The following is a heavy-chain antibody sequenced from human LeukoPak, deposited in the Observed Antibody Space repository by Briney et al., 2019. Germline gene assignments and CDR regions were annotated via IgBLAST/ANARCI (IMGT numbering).Heavy chain of an antibody. V-gene: IGHV4-59*01. J-gene: IGHJ4*02. CDR1: GGPISSYY. D-gene: IGHD3-10*01. Sequence: SETLSLTCTVSGGPISSYYWGWIRQPPGKGLEWIGYIYYSGSTNYNPSLKSRVTISVDTSKNQFSLKLSSVTAADTAVYYCARVTGGADFDYWGQGTLVTVSS. CDR3: ARVTGGADFDY. CDR2: IYYSGST.